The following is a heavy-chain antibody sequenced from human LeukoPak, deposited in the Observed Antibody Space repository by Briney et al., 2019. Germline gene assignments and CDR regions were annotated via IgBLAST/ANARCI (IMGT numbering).Heavy chain of an antibody. Sequence: SETLSLTCAVSGDSISSGGYSWSWIRQPPGKGLEWIGYIYYSGSTNYNPSLKSRVTISVDTSKNQFSLKLSSVTAADTAVYYCARHPILTSKKSAFDIWGQGTMVTVSS. CDR3: ARHPILTSKKSAFDI. V-gene: IGHV4-61*08. CDR1: GDSISSGGYS. J-gene: IGHJ3*02. CDR2: IYYSGST.